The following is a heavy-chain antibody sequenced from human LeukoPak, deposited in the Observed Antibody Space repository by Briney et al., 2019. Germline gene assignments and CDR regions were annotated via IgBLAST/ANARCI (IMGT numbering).Heavy chain of an antibody. J-gene: IGHJ4*02. CDR3: ARDQGLLVVAGRFGY. Sequence: RGSLRLSCAASGFTFSSYSMNWVRQAPGKGLEWVSSISSSNSYIYNADSVKGRFTISRDNAKNSLYLQMNSLRAEDTAVYYCARDQGLLVVAGRFGYWGQGTLVSVSS. V-gene: IGHV3-21*01. CDR1: GFTFSSYS. D-gene: IGHD6-19*01. CDR2: ISSSNSYI.